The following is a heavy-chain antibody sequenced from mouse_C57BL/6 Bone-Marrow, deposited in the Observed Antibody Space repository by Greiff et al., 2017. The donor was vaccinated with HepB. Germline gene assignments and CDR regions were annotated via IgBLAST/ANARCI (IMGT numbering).Heavy chain of an antibody. J-gene: IGHJ2*01. CDR3: TRGPAQARQEYFDY. CDR1: GFTFSDAW. V-gene: IGHV6-6*01. CDR2: IRNKANNHAT. D-gene: IGHD3-2*02. Sequence: EVKLVESGGGLVQPGGSMKLSCAASGFTFSDAWMDWVRQSPEKGLEWVAEIRNKANNHATYYAESVKGRFTISRDDSKSSVYLQMNSLRAEDTGIYYCTRGPAQARQEYFDYWGQGTTLTVSS.